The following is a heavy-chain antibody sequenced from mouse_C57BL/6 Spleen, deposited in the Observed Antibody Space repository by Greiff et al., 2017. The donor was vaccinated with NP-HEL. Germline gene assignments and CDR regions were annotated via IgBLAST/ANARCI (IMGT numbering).Heavy chain of an antibody. J-gene: IGHJ4*01. CDR1: GFSLTSYG. CDR2: IWSGGSP. V-gene: IGHV2-2*01. CDR3: ARSYYGNYAGAMDY. Sequence: VQLQQSGPGLVQPSQSLSITCTVSGFSLTSYGVHWVRQSPGKGLEWLGVIWSGGSPDYNAAFISRLSISKDNSKSQVFFKMNSLQADDTAIYYCARSYYGNYAGAMDYWGQGTSVTVSS. D-gene: IGHD2-10*01.